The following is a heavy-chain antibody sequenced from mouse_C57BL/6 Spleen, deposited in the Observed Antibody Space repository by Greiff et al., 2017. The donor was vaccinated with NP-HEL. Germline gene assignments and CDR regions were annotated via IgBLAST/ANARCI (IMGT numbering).Heavy chain of an antibody. CDR3: APFTTVKGGFAY. Sequence: VHVKQSVAELVRPGASVKLSCTASGFNIKNTYMHWVKQRPEQGLEWIGRIDPANGNTKYAPKFQGKATITADTSSNTAYLQLSSLTSEDTAIYYCAPFTTVKGGFAYWGQGTLVTVSA. D-gene: IGHD1-1*01. CDR2: IDPANGNT. CDR1: GFNIKNTY. J-gene: IGHJ3*01. V-gene: IGHV14-3*01.